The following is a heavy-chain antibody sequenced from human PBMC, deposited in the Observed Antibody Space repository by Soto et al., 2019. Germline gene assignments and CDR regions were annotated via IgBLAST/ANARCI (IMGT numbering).Heavy chain of an antibody. CDR3: SRSRGIAAAATL. D-gene: IGHD6-13*01. J-gene: IGHJ4*02. V-gene: IGHV3-30*03. CDR2: ISFDGRNT. Sequence: GGSLRLSCAASGITFSSYGMHWVRQAPGRGLEWVAVISFDGRNTYYADSVKGRFTISRDNSKNTLYLQMNSLRTEDTAVYYCSRSRGIAAAATLWGQGTLVTVSS. CDR1: GITFSSYG.